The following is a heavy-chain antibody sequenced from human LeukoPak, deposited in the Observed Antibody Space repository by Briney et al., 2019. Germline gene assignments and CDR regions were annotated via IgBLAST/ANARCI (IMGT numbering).Heavy chain of an antibody. V-gene: IGHV3-23*01. J-gene: IGHJ4*02. Sequence: PGRSLRLSCAPSGFTFSTYAMSWVRQAPGKGLEWVSTFGGSSTFYAPSAKGRFTISRGNSKNTLYLQMHSLRAEDTAVYYCAKDRYASGTYYCSVWGQGTLVSVSS. CDR1: GFTFSTYA. CDR2: FGGSST. CDR3: AKDRYASGTYYCSV. D-gene: IGHD3-10*01.